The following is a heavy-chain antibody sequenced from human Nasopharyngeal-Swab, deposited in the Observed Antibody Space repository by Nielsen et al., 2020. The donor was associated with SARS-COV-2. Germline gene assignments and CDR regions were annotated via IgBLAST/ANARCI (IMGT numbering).Heavy chain of an antibody. CDR3: AKERFYSGSGKYPRDFDY. Sequence: GEPLKISRVASGFTFSNYGMHWVRQAPGKGLEWVAIISYDGSNKYHADSVKGRFTISKDNSKNTLYLQMSSLRADDTAVYYCAKERFYSGSGKYPRDFDYWGQGTLVTVSS. J-gene: IGHJ4*02. CDR2: ISYDGSNK. D-gene: IGHD3-10*01. V-gene: IGHV3-30*18. CDR1: GFTFSNYG.